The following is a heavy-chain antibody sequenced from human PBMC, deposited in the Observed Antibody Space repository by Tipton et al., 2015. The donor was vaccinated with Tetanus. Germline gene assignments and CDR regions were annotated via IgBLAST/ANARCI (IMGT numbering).Heavy chain of an antibody. Sequence: SLRLSCTASGFTFRVYSMHWVRQPPGMGLEWLSHIIGSGTSIHYADSPKGRFTISRDNSRNTLYLQMNSLRGEDTAVYYCARARLGWLSDAFDIWGQGTMVTVSS. CDR3: ARARLGWLSDAFDI. J-gene: IGHJ3*02. V-gene: IGHV3-48*01. D-gene: IGHD6-19*01. CDR2: IIGSGTSI. CDR1: GFTFRVYS.